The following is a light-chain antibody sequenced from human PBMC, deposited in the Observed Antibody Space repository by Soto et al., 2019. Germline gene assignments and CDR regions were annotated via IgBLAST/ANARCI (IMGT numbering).Light chain of an antibody. Sequence: DIVLTQSPGTLSLSPGERATLSCRSIQSLTSGYLAWYQQQPGQAPRVLIYRASSRAPGIPARFSGSGSGTDFTLTISSLEPEDFAVYYCQQRSNWLLTFGGGTKVDIK. CDR2: RAS. CDR3: QQRSNWLLT. J-gene: IGKJ4*01. CDR1: QSLTSGY. V-gene: IGKV3D-20*02.